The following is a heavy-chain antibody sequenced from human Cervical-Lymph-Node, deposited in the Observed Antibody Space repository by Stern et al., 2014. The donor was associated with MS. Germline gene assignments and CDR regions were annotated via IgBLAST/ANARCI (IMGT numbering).Heavy chain of an antibody. V-gene: IGHV3-15*01. CDR1: GFTFSDAW. CDR2: IKSKTDGGAT. Sequence: EVQLVQSGGGLVKPGGSLTLSCAASGFTFSDAWMSWVRQAPGQGLEWVGPIKSKTDGGATEYTATVKGRFTILRDDSKNTLYLQMNSLKIEDTAVYYCATGPLDYWGQGTLVTVSS. CDR3: ATGPLDY. J-gene: IGHJ4*02.